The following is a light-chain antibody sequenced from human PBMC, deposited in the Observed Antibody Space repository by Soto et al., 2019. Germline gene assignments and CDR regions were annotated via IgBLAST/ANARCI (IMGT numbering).Light chain of an antibody. CDR2: AAS. CDR3: HQSYDIPT. Sequence: DIQMTQSPSTLSASVGDRVTITCRASQGISSWLAWYQQKPGKAPKLLIYAASSLQSGVPSRFSGSGSGTDFTLTVSSLQPEDFATYYCHQSYDIPTFGQGTRLEIK. J-gene: IGKJ5*01. CDR1: QGISSW. V-gene: IGKV1-12*01.